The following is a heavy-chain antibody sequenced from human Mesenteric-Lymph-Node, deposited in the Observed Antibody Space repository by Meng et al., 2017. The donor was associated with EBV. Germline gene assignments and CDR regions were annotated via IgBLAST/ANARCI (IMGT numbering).Heavy chain of an antibody. CDR3: ARAEFSGPSLVY. Sequence: GSGGGLVQPGGVRRALCSGSGVTLRNNLMHWLRPARGKGPVWVSRIDGGGSSTSYADSVKGRFTISRDNAKNTLYLQMNSRRAEDTAVYYCARAEFSGPSLVYWGQGTLVTVSS. D-gene: IGHD5-12*01. V-gene: IGHV3-74*01. J-gene: IGHJ4*02. CDR1: GVTLRNNL. CDR2: IDGGGSST.